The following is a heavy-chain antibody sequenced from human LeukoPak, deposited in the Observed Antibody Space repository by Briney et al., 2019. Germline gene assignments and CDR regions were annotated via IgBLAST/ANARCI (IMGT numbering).Heavy chain of an antibody. D-gene: IGHD3-22*01. CDR3: AREGYYDSSAYQMA. V-gene: IGHV4-59*01. J-gene: IGHJ5*02. Sequence: SETLSLTCTVSGGSISSYYWSWIRQPPGKGLEWIGYIYHSGSTYYNPSLKSRVTISVDTSKNQFSLKLSSVTAADTAVYYCAREGYYDSSAYQMAWGQGTLVTVSS. CDR2: IYHSGST. CDR1: GGSISSYY.